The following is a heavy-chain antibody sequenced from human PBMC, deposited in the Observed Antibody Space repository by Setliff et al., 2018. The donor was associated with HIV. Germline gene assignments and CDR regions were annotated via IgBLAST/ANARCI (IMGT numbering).Heavy chain of an antibody. Sequence: PSETLSLTCTVTGGSISSGGFYWHWIRQHPEKALEWIGYIFHSGDTYYNPSLKSRISISVDTSKNQFSLKLSSVTTADTAVYYCARAGGGGRWLHLSYWYFDLWGRGTLVTVSS. J-gene: IGHJ2*01. V-gene: IGHV4-31*03. CDR2: IFHSGDT. CDR1: GGSISSGGFY. CDR3: ARAGGGGRWLHLSYWYFDL. D-gene: IGHD3-16*01.